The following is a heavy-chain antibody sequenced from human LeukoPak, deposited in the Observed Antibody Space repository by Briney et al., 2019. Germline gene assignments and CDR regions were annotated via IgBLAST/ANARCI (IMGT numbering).Heavy chain of an antibody. J-gene: IGHJ6*03. CDR2: IIPIFGTA. V-gene: IGHV1-69*13. CDR3: ASGYSYGYSYYYMDV. CDR1: GGTFSSYA. Sequence: EASVKVSCKASGGTFSSYAISWVRQAPGQGLEWMGGIIPIFGTANYAQKFQGRVTITADESTSTAYMELSSLRSEDTAVYYCASGYSYGYSYYYMDVWGKGTTVTVSS. D-gene: IGHD5-18*01.